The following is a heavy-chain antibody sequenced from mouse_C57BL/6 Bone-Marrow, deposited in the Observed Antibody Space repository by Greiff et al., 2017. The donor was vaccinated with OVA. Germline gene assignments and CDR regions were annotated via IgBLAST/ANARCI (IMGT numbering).Heavy chain of an antibody. V-gene: IGHV3-3*01. Sequence: EVQLQQSGPSLVRPSQTLSLTCTVTGFSINSDCYWIWIRQFPGNKLEYIGYTFYSGITYYNPSLESRTYITRDTSKNQFSLKLSSVTTEDTATYYCAGETWEGAYWYFDVWGTGTTVTVSS. J-gene: IGHJ1*03. CDR1: GFSINSDCY. D-gene: IGHD4-1*01. CDR3: AGETWEGAYWYFDV. CDR2: TFYSGIT.